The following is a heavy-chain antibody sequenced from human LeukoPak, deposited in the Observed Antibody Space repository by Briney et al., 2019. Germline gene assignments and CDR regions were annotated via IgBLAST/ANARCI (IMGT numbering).Heavy chain of an antibody. Sequence: PGGSLRLSCAASGFTFSSYAMSWVRQAPGKGLEWVSAISGSGGNTYYADSVKGRFTISGDNSKNTLYLQMNSLRAEDTAVYYCAKGKYSYGNIPFDYWGQGTLVTVSS. D-gene: IGHD5-18*01. CDR3: AKGKYSYGNIPFDY. CDR1: GFTFSSYA. CDR2: ISGSGGNT. J-gene: IGHJ4*02. V-gene: IGHV3-23*01.